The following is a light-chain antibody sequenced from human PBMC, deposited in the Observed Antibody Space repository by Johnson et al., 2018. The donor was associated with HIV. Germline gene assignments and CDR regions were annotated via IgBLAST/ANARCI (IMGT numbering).Light chain of an antibody. CDR2: EDN. Sequence: QSILTQPPSVSAAPGQTVNISCSGNVSNIESYFVSWYQQLPGAAPTLLIYEDNKRPSGIPDRFPGSKSGATATLGITGLPTGDEADYYFGIWDASLSPLHVFGTGTTITVL. V-gene: IGLV1-51*02. J-gene: IGLJ1*01. CDR3: GIWDASLSPLHV. CDR1: VSNIESYF.